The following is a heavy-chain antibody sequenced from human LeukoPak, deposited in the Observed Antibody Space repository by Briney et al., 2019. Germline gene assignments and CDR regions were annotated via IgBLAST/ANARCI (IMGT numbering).Heavy chain of an antibody. J-gene: IGHJ4*02. Sequence: PSETLSLTCTVSGGSLSSYYWSWIRQPPGKGLEWIGYIYYSGSTNYNPSLKSRVTISVDTSKNQFSLKLSSVTAADTAVYYCARALPGSSFDYWGQGTLVTVSS. CDR2: IYYSGST. CDR3: ARALPGSSFDY. CDR1: GGSLSSYY. D-gene: IGHD3-10*01. V-gene: IGHV4-59*01.